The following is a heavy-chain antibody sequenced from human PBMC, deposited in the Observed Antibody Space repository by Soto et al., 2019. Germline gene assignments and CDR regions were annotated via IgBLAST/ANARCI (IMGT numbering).Heavy chain of an antibody. D-gene: IGHD5-12*01. CDR3: ARAVYSGELAY. J-gene: IGHJ4*02. CDR2: IYSGGNT. V-gene: IGHV3-53*04. Sequence: EVQLVESGGGLVQPRDSLTLSCAASGITVSDNYMSWVRQAPGKGLEWVSIIYSGGNTHHADSVKGRFTISRHNSKNTLYLQMNSLRPEDTAVYFCARAVYSGELAYWGQGTLVTVSS. CDR1: GITVSDNY.